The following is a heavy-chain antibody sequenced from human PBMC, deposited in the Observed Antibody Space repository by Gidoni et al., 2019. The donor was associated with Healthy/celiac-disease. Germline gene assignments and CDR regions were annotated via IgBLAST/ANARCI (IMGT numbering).Heavy chain of an antibody. D-gene: IGHD5-18*01. J-gene: IGHJ4*02. CDR1: GGPFSSYA. CDR3: ARDKSGYSYGGFIDY. V-gene: IGHV1-69*01. Sequence: QVQLVQSGAEVKKPGSSVKVSCKASGGPFSSYAISWVRQAPGQGLEWMGGIIPIFSTANYAQKFQGRVTITADESTSTAYMELSSLRSEDTAVYYCARDKSGYSYGGFIDYWGQGTLVTVSS. CDR2: IIPIFSTA.